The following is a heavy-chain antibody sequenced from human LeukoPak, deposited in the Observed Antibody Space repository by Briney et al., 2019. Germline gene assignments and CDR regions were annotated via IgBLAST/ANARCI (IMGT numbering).Heavy chain of an antibody. CDR2: ISAYTGNT. Sequence: GASVKVSCKASGYTFTSYGISWVRQAPGEGLEWMGWISAYTGNTNYAQKLQGRVTMTTDTSTSTAYMELRSLRSEDTAVYYCARGRRVSSEGAFDIWGQGTMVTVSS. V-gene: IGHV1-18*01. J-gene: IGHJ3*02. CDR3: ARGRRVSSEGAFDI. CDR1: GYTFTSYG. D-gene: IGHD6-6*01.